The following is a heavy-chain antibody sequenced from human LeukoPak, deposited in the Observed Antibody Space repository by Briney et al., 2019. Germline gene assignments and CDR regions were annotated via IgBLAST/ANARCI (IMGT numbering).Heavy chain of an antibody. CDR1: GFTFSSYA. J-gene: IGHJ4*02. D-gene: IGHD1-26*01. CDR3: ARASGSYQVFDY. V-gene: IGHV3-48*01. CDR2: ITSSSSTI. Sequence: GGSLRLSCATSGFTFSSYAMSWVRQAPGKGLEWVSYITSSSSTIYYVDSVKGRFTISRDNAKNSLYLQMNSLRAEDTAVYYCARASGSYQVFDYWGQGTLVTVSS.